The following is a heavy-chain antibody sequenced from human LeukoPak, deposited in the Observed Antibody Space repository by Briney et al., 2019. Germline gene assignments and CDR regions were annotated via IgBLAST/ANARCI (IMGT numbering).Heavy chain of an antibody. J-gene: IGHJ4*02. CDR1: GLTVTNVW. V-gene: IGHV3-74*01. D-gene: IGHD3-22*01. CDR3: ARDYYDSSGN. Sequence: PGGSLRLSCAVSGLTVTNVWMTWVRQVPGKGLVWVSRINSDGSSTSYADSVKGRFTISRDNAKNTLYLQMNSLRAEDTAVYYCARDYYDSSGNWGQGTLVTVSS. CDR2: INSDGSST.